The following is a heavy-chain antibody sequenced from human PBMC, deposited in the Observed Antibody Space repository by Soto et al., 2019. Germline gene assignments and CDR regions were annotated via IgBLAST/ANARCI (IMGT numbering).Heavy chain of an antibody. V-gene: IGHV3-7*03. CDR2: IKQDGSEK. D-gene: IGHD1-26*01. J-gene: IGHJ3*02. CDR3: ERGGRRSGSYADAFDI. CDR1: GFTFSTYW. Sequence: GSLRLSCAASGFTFSTYWMSWVRQAPGKGLEWVANIKQDGSEKYYVDSVKGRFTISRDNAKNSLYLQMISLRAEDTAVYYCERGGRRSGSYADAFDIWGQGTVVTVSS.